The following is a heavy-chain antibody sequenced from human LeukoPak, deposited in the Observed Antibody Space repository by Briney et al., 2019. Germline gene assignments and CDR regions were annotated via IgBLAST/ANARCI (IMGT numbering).Heavy chain of an antibody. CDR2: ISGSGGST. J-gene: IGHJ4*02. CDR3: AKALRYFDWLLYGQYYFDY. D-gene: IGHD3-9*01. V-gene: IGHV3-23*01. Sequence: GGSLRLSFAASGFTFSSYAMSWVRQAPGKGLEWVSAISGSGGSTYYADSVKGRFTISRDNSENTLYLQMNSLRAEDTAVYYCAKALRYFDWLLYGQYYFDYWGQGTLVTVSS. CDR1: GFTFSSYA.